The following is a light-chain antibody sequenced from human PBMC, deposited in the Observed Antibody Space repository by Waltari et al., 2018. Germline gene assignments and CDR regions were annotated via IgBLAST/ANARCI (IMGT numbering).Light chain of an antibody. CDR2: PDD. V-gene: IGLV1-44*01. Sequence: QSVLTQPPSASGTPGQRVTISCSGSTSTIGSNTVSWYQQLPGTAPKLLIYPDDQRPSGVPDRFSGSKSGTSASLAISGPQSEDEAHYHCSAWDDKLNGVIFGGGTKLTVL. CDR3: SAWDDKLNGVI. CDR1: TSTIGSNT. J-gene: IGLJ2*01.